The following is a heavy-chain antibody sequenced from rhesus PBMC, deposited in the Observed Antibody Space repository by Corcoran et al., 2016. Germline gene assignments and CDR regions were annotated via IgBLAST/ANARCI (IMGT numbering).Heavy chain of an antibody. J-gene: IGHJ4*01. V-gene: IGHV3S5*01. Sequence: RLSCVVSGFTFTTYGMSWVRQAPWRGLEWVSGINSGASASFYAASVKGRFTSSRDNSKNTLTLQMNSLTTEDTAIYYCAKGESTGGGSTGSFNYWGQGVLVTVSS. D-gene: IGHD6S26*01. CDR3: AKGESTGGGSTGSFNY. CDR2: INSGASAS. CDR1: GFTFTTYG.